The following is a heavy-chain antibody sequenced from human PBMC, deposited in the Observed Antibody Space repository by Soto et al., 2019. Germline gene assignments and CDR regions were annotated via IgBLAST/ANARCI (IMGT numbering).Heavy chain of an antibody. CDR1: GFTFSNYA. Sequence: GGLLRLSCVASGFTFSNYAMNWVRQVPGKGLERVSGASASGVSRYYADSVQGRFTISRDNSNNTLYLQMSSLRADDTAIYYCAKTAGLGSYYYGMDVWGQGTTVTVSS. CDR3: AKTAGLGSYYYGMDV. CDR2: ASASGVSR. J-gene: IGHJ6*02. V-gene: IGHV3-23*01. D-gene: IGHD3-16*01.